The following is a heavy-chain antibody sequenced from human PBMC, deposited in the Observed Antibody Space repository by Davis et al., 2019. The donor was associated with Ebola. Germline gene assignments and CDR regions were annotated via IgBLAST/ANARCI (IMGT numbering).Heavy chain of an antibody. Sequence: PGGSLRLSCAASGFTVSSNYMSWVRQAPGKGLEWVSVIYSGTTIYYAGSVKGRFTISRDNSKNTLYLQMNSLRAEDTAVYYCARGYSGSDYTFDYWGQGTLVTVSS. D-gene: IGHD5-12*01. V-gene: IGHV3-53*01. J-gene: IGHJ4*02. CDR3: ARGYSGSDYTFDY. CDR1: GFTVSSNY. CDR2: IYSGTTI.